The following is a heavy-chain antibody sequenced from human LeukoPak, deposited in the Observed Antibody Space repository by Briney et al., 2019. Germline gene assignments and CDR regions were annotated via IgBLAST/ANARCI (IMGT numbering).Heavy chain of an antibody. V-gene: IGHV4-4*07. CDR1: GGSISSYY. D-gene: IGHD3-10*01. Sequence: PSETLSLTCTVSGGSISSYYWSWIRRPAGKGLEWIGRIYTSGSTNYNPSLKSRVTMSVDTSKNQFSLKLSSVTAADTAVYYCARHYGSGSYYNSNWFDPWGQGTLVTVSS. CDR3: ARHYGSGSYYNSNWFDP. CDR2: IYTSGST. J-gene: IGHJ5*02.